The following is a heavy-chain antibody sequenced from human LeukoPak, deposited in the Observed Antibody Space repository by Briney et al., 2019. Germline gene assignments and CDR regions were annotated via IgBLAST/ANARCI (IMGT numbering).Heavy chain of an antibody. D-gene: IGHD1-26*01. V-gene: IGHV4-59*01. CDR1: GVSISNNY. CDR2: FHDSEST. Sequence: SETLSLTCTVSGVSISNNYWSWLRQPPGRGLEWIGYFHDSESTNYNPSLKSRVTISVDTSKNQFSLKLSSVTAADTAVYYCARGDPSGRPGIAFDYWGQGTLVTVSS. J-gene: IGHJ4*02. CDR3: ARGDPSGRPGIAFDY.